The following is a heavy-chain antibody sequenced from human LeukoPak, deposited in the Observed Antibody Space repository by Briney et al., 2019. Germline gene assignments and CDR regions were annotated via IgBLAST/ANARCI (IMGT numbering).Heavy chain of an antibody. CDR2: ITGSGGNT. CDR3: ARADTDGGYYYYYGIDV. Sequence: LPGGSLRLSCAASGFTFSNYAMSWVRQAPGKGLEWVAAITGSGGNTYYADSVKGRFTISRDNSKNTLYLQMNSLRAEDTAVYYCARADTDGGYYYYYGIDVWGQGTTVTVSS. CDR1: GFTFSNYA. J-gene: IGHJ6*02. V-gene: IGHV3-23*01. D-gene: IGHD3-10*01.